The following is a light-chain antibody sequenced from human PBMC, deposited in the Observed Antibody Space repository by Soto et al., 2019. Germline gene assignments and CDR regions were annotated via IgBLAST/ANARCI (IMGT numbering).Light chain of an antibody. J-gene: IGKJ1*01. V-gene: IGKV3-11*01. CDR2: DAS. CDR3: HQRQSRPRT. Sequence: EIVMTHSPTTLSVSPGSRSNLSCRASQSVSIYLAWYQQKPGQAPRLLIYDASNRATGIPDRSTGSGSGTDFTLTISDVQTEDFPLYSCHQRQSRPRTFGPGTKV. CDR1: QSVSIY.